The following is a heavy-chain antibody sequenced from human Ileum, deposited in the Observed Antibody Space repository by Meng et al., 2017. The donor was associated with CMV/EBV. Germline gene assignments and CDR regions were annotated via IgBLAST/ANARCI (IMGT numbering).Heavy chain of an antibody. J-gene: IGHJ5*02. D-gene: IGHD2-15*01. V-gene: IGHV4-4*02. CDR3: ARERGCINGSCHFNNLFDP. CDR2: FWHAGDT. CDR1: GDSISSDC. Sequence: SETLSLTCAVSGDSISSDCWSWVRQAPGKGLEWIGGFWHAGDTKYNPSLNSRVTILLDKFNNQLSLRLTSVTAADTAIYYCARERGCINGSCHFNNLFDPWGQGILVTVSS.